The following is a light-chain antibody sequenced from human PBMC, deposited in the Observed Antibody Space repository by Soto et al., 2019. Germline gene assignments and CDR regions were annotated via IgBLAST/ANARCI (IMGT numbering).Light chain of an antibody. J-gene: IGKJ2*01. CDR3: QQYDNWPPYT. CDR2: GAS. V-gene: IGKV3-15*01. CDR1: QSVSSN. Sequence: EIVMTQSPATLSVSPGDSATLSCRASQSVSSNLAWYQQKPGQAPRLVIYGASTRATGIPARFSGSGSGTEFTLTISSLQSEDFALYYCQQYDNWPPYTFGQGTKLEIK.